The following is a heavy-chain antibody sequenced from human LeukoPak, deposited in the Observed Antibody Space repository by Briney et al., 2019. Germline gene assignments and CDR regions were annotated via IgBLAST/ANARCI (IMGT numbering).Heavy chain of an antibody. V-gene: IGHV1-2*06. CDR1: GYTFTGCY. D-gene: IGHD3-22*01. CDR2: INPNSGGT. J-gene: IGHJ4*02. CDR3: ARTRRYYYDSSGYYDYDY. Sequence: ASVKVSCKASGYTFTGCYMHWVRQAPGQGLEWMGRINPNSGGTNYAQKFQGRVTMTRDTSISTAYMELSRLRSDDTAVYYCARTRRYYYDSSGYYDYDYWGQGTLVTVSS.